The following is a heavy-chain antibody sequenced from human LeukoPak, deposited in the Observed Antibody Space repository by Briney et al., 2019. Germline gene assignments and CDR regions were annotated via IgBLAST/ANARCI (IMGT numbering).Heavy chain of an antibody. CDR3: ARGGKSSGWYFFDY. J-gene: IGHJ4*02. V-gene: IGHV3-21*01. Sequence: GGSLRLSCAASGFSFSTSSMNWVRQAPGTGLEWISSTTSTGTYIYYADSVKGRFTISRDNAKNSLYLQRNSLRADDTAVYYCARGGKSSGWYFFDYWGQGTLVTLSS. CDR1: GFSFSTSS. D-gene: IGHD6-19*01. CDR2: TTSTGTYI.